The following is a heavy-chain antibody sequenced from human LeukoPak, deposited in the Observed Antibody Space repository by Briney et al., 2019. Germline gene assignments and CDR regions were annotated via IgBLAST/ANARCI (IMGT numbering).Heavy chain of an antibody. CDR1: GYTFTGYY. Sequence: ASVKVSCXASGYTFTGYYMHWVRQAPGQGLEWMGWINPNSGGTNYAQKFQGRVTMTRDTSISTAYMELSRLRSGDTAVYYCARNGEYDFWSGYPRLDYWGQGTLVTVSS. D-gene: IGHD3-3*01. J-gene: IGHJ4*02. CDR3: ARNGEYDFWSGYPRLDY. V-gene: IGHV1-2*02. CDR2: INPNSGGT.